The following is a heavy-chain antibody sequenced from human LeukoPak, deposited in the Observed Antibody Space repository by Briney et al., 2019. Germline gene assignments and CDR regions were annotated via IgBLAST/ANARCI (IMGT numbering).Heavy chain of an antibody. CDR3: ARDLRVPNDY. J-gene: IGHJ4*02. V-gene: IGHV3-48*03. Sequence: GGSLRLSCAASGFTYSSYEMNWVRQATGKGLEWVSYISSSGSTIYYADSVKGRFTISRDNAKNSLYLQMNSLRAEDTAVYYCARDLRVPNDYWGQGTLVTVSS. CDR1: GFTYSSYE. CDR2: ISSSGSTI.